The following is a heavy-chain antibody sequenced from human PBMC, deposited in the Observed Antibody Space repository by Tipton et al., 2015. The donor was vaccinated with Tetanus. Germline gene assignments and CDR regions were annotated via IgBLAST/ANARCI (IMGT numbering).Heavy chain of an antibody. V-gene: IGHV3-53*01. CDR1: GFTVSKSH. CDR2: IYGDGAT. J-gene: IGHJ4*02. D-gene: IGHD1-1*01. CDR3: ARDLSWKTSGVDY. Sequence: AVSGFTVSKSHTSWVRQAPGTGLECVSMIYGDGATSYADSVKGRFTISRDNAKNTLFLQMNSLRDEDTAVYYCARDLSWKTSGVDYWGQGTLVTVSS.